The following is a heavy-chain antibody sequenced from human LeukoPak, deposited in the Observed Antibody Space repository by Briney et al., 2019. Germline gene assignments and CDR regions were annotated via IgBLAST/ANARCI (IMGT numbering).Heavy chain of an antibody. V-gene: IGHV4-39*07. J-gene: IGHJ5*02. CDR3: ARVKKKWFGEPPDWFDP. Sequence: SETLSLTCTVSGGSISSSSYYWGWIRQPPGKGLEWIGSIYYSGSTYYNPSLKSRVTISVDTSKNQFSLKLSSVTAADTAVYYCARVKKKWFGEPPDWFDPWGQGTLVTVSS. CDR2: IYYSGST. D-gene: IGHD3-10*01. CDR1: GGSISSSSYY.